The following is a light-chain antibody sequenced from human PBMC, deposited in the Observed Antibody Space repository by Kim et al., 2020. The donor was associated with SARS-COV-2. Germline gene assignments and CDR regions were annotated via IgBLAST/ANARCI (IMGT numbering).Light chain of an antibody. CDR1: SGSIASNY. Sequence: GKAVTMTRSGSSGSIASNYVEGDQQRPGSAPTTVSYGDNQGPSGVPDRVSGAMDSASDGAALNIAGLKTEDEADYYGQAYDSSNPVFGGGAKLTVL. CDR2: GDN. J-gene: IGLJ3*02. V-gene: IGLV6-57*02. CDR3: QAYDSSNPV.